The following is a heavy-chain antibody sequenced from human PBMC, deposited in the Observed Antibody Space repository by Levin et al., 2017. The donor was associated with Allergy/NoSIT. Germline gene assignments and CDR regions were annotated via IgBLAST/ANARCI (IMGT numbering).Heavy chain of an antibody. J-gene: IGHJ4*02. CDR1: GYTFTGYY. Sequence: ASVKVSCKASGYTFTGYYMHWVRQAPGQGLEWMGWINPNSGGTNYAQKFQGRVTMTRDTSISTAYMELSRLRSDDTAVYYCARGYCSGGSCFGAGYWGQGTLVTVSS. CDR3: ARGYCSGGSCFGAGY. D-gene: IGHD2-15*01. CDR2: INPNSGGT. V-gene: IGHV1-2*02.